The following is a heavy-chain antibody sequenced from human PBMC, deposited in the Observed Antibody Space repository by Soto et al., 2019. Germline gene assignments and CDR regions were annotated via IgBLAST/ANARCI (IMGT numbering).Heavy chain of an antibody. CDR2: ISAYNGNT. Sequence: SVKVSCKASGYTFTSYGISWVRQAPGQGLEWMGWISAYNGNTNYAQKLQGRVTMTTDTSTSTAYMELRSLRSDDTAVYYCARDTLWGENYDFWGGEKIYYCYYGMDVWGQGTTVAVSS. CDR1: GYTFTSYG. CDR3: ARDTLWGENYDFWGGEKIYYCYYGMDV. J-gene: IGHJ6*01. V-gene: IGHV1-18*04. D-gene: IGHD3-3*01.